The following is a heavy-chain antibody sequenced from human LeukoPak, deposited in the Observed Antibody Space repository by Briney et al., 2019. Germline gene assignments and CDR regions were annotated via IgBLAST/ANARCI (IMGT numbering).Heavy chain of an antibody. V-gene: IGHV4-34*01. CDR3: ARGPRRYGSGSYYNY. CDR2: INRSGST. D-gene: IGHD3-10*01. J-gene: IGHJ4*02. CDR1: GGSFSGYY. Sequence: SETLSLTCAVYGGSFSGYYWSWIRQPPGEGLEWIGEINRSGSTNYNPSLKSRVTISVDTSKNQFSLKLSSVTAADTAVYYCARGPRRYGSGSYYNYWGQGTLVTVSS.